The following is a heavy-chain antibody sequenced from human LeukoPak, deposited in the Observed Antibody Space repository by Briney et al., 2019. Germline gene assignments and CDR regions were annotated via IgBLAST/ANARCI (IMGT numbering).Heavy chain of an antibody. CDR1: GFTFSSYA. D-gene: IGHD5-24*01. J-gene: IGHJ4*02. CDR3: AKSSGVGGYTRYKGFDQ. Sequence: GGSLRLSCAASGFTFSSYAMNWVRQAPGKGLEWVSSISGSDGSTYYADFVKGRFTISRDNSKNTLHLQMNSLRAEDTAVYYCAKSSGVGGYTRYKGFDQWGQGTLVPVSS. CDR2: ISGSDGST. V-gene: IGHV3-23*01.